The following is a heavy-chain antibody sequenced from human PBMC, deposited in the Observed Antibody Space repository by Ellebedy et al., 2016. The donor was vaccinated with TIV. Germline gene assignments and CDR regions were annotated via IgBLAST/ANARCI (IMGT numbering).Heavy chain of an antibody. D-gene: IGHD1-26*01. CDR2: VNTDGSIT. CDR1: GFTFSNYW. J-gene: IGHJ5*02. V-gene: IGHV3-74*01. CDR3: AKLTLIVGSAS. Sequence: GESLKISCAASGFTFSNYWMSWVRQVPGKGLVWVSHVNTDGSITAYADSVKGRFTISRDNAKNTVYLQMNSLRAEDAAVYYCAKLTLIVGSASWGQGTLVTVSS.